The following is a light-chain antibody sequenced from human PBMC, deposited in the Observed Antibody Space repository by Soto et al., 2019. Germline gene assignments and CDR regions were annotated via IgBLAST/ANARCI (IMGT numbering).Light chain of an antibody. CDR1: QSVSSSY. J-gene: IGKJ3*01. V-gene: IGKV3-20*01. CDR3: QQYGSLFT. CDR2: GAS. Sequence: EIVLTQSPGTLSLSPGERATLSCRASQSVSSSYLAWYQQEPGQAPRLLIYGASSRATGIPDRFSGSGSGTDFTLTISRLEPEDFAEYYCQQYGSLFTFGPGTKVDIK.